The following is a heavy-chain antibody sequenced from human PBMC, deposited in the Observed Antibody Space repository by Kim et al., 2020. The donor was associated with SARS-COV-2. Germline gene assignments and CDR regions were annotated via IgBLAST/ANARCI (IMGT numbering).Heavy chain of an antibody. J-gene: IGHJ6*02. D-gene: IGHD6-13*01. CDR3: ARGWSIAAAGLLYYYYGMDV. V-gene: IGHV4-39*01. CDR2: IYYSGST. CDR1: GGSISSSSYY. Sequence: SETLSLTCTVSGGSISSSSYYWGWIRQPPGKGLEWIGSIYYSGSTYYNPSLKSRVTIYVDTSKNQCSLKLSSVTAADTAVYCCARGWSIAAAGLLYYYYGMDVWGQGNPVTVSS.